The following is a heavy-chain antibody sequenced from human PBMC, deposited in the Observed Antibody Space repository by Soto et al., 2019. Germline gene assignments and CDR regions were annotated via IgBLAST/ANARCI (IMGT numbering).Heavy chain of an antibody. CDR3: TSTSHDYGDYVMDD. D-gene: IGHD4-17*01. V-gene: IGHV3-73*01. Sequence: PGGSLRLSCAASGFRFSGSAMHWVRQASGKGLEWVGRIRSKANSYATVYAASVKGRFTISRDDSKNTAYLQMNSLKTEDTAVYFCTSTSHDYGDYVMDDWGQGTLVTVSS. J-gene: IGHJ4*02. CDR1: GFRFSGSA. CDR2: IRSKANSYAT.